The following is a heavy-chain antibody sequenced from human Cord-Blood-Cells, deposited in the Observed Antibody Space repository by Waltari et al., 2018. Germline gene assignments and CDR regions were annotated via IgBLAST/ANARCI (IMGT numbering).Heavy chain of an antibody. V-gene: IGHV1-3*01. Sequence: QVQLVQSGAEVKKPGASVKVSCKASGYTFTSYAMHWVRQAPGQRLEWMGRINAGNGNTKYSQKFQGRVTITRDTSASTAYMELSSLRSEDTAVYYCARGYSSSWFDYWGQGTLVTVSS. CDR3: ARGYSSSWFDY. J-gene: IGHJ4*02. CDR2: INAGNGNT. CDR1: GYTFTSYA. D-gene: IGHD6-13*01.